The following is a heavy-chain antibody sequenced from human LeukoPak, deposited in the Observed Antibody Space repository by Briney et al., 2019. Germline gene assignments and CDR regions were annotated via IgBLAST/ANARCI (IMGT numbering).Heavy chain of an antibody. CDR1: GGSITSYY. CDR3: ARGGVNYKIAGP. D-gene: IGHD3-10*01. CDR2: IYYSGST. Sequence: SETLSLTCTVSGGSITSYYWSWIRQPPGKGLEWIGYIYYSGSTNYNSSLKSRVTISVDTSKNQFSLKLSSVTAADTAVYYCARGGVNYKIAGPWGQGALVTVSS. J-gene: IGHJ5*02. V-gene: IGHV4-59*01.